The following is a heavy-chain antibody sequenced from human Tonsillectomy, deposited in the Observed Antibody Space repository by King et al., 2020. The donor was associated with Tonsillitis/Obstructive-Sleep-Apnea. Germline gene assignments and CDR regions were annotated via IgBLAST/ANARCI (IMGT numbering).Heavy chain of an antibody. V-gene: IGHV3-7*03. D-gene: IGHD3-9*01. CDR3: ARDRYFGWLRDGYYFDY. CDR1: GFTFSNYW. J-gene: IGHJ4*02. Sequence: VQLVESGGGLVQPGGSLRLSCAASGFTFSNYWMSWVRQAPGKGLEWVANIKEDGSEKYYVDSVKGRFTISRDNAKNSLYLQMNSLRAEDTAVYYCARDRYFGWLRDGYYFDYWGQGTLVTVSS. CDR2: IKEDGSEK.